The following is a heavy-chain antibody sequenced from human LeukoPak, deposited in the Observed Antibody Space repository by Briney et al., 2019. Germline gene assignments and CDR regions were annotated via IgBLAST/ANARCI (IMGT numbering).Heavy chain of an antibody. CDR1: GFTLSTFW. V-gene: IGHV3-7*01. Sequence: GGSLRLSCAASGFTLSTFWMSWVRQAPGKGLEWVANIKQDETEKYYVDSVKGRFTISRDNAKNSLYLQMNSLRAEDTALYYCARPRWLQFGPHDSWGQGTLVIVSS. CDR3: ARPRWLQFGPHDS. J-gene: IGHJ4*02. CDR2: IKQDETEK. D-gene: IGHD5-24*01.